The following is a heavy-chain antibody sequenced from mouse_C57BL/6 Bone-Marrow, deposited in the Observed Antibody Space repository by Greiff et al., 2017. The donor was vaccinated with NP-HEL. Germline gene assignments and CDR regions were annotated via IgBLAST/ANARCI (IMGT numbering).Heavy chain of an antibody. Sequence: VQLQQPGAELVRPGTSVKLSCKASGYTFTSYWMHWVKQRPGQGLEWIGVIDPSDSYTNYNQKFKGKATLTVDTSSSTAYMQLSSLTSEDSAVYYCASDDGFAYWGQGTLVTVSA. CDR1: GYTFTSYW. CDR2: IDPSDSYT. CDR3: ASDDGFAY. D-gene: IGHD2-3*01. V-gene: IGHV1-59*01. J-gene: IGHJ3*01.